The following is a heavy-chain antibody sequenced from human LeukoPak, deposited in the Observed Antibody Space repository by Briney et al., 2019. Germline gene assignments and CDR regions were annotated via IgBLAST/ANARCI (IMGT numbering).Heavy chain of an antibody. CDR2: MNPNSGNT. CDR3: ARDNTAMANAFDI. D-gene: IGHD5-18*01. V-gene: IGHV1-8*01. Sequence: ASVKVSCKASGYTSTSYDINWVRQATGQGLEWMGWMNPNSGNTGYAQKFQGRVTMTRNTSISTAYMELSSLRSEDTAVYYCARDNTAMANAFDIWGQGTMVTVSS. CDR1: GYTSTSYD. J-gene: IGHJ3*02.